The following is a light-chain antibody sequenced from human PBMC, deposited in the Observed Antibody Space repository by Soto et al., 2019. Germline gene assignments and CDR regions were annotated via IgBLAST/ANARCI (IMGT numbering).Light chain of an antibody. CDR2: GAS. CDR3: QQYGSSPTT. V-gene: IGKV3-20*01. J-gene: IGKJ1*01. Sequence: EIVLTQSPGTPSLSPGGRATLSCRASQSVSSSYLAWYQQKPGQAPRLLIYGASSRATGIPDRFSGSGSGTDFTLTISRLEPEDFAVYYCQQYGSSPTTFGQGTKV. CDR1: QSVSSSY.